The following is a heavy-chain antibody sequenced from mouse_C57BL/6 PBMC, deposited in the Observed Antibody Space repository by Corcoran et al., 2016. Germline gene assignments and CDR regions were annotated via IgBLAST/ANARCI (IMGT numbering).Heavy chain of an antibody. V-gene: IGHV9-3*01. CDR1: GYTFTTYG. D-gene: IGHD2-10*02. Sequence: QIQLVQSAPELKKPGETVKISCKASGYTFTTYGMSWGKQAPGKGLKWMGWINTYSGVPTYADDFKGRLAFSLETSASTAYLQINNLKNEDTATYFCARYLSMVSGFAYWGQGTLVTVSA. CDR3: ARYLSMVSGFAY. CDR2: INTYSGVP. J-gene: IGHJ3*01.